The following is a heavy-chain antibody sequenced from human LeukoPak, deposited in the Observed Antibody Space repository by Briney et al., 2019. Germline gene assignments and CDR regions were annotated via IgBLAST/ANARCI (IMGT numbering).Heavy chain of an antibody. Sequence: PGGSLRLSCAASGFTFSNYAMSWVRQAPGKGLEWVSGISASGGSTYYADSVKGRFTISRDNSNSALYLQMNSLRAEDTAIYSCAKGKDLAVYYFDYWGQGTLVTVSS. CDR3: AKGKDLAVYYFDY. CDR1: GFTFSNYA. J-gene: IGHJ4*02. V-gene: IGHV3-23*01. D-gene: IGHD6-19*01. CDR2: ISASGGST.